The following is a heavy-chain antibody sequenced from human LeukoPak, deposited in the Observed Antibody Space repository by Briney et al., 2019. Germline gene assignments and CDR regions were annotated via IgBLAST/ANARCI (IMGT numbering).Heavy chain of an antibody. Sequence: GESLRLSCAASGFTFSNYAMSWVRQAPGKGLEWVSAITGSGGNTFSADSVKGRFTISRDNSKNTLYLQVNSLRAADTAIYYCAKVQEMDTILPPFHYWGHGTLVTVTS. CDR2: ITGSGGNT. J-gene: IGHJ4*01. V-gene: IGHV3-23*01. D-gene: IGHD5-24*01. CDR3: AKVQEMDTILPPFHY. CDR1: GFTFSNYA.